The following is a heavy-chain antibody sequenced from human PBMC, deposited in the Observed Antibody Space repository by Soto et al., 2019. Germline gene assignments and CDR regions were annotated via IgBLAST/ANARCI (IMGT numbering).Heavy chain of an antibody. J-gene: IGHJ4*02. CDR1: GFTFDDHG. V-gene: IGHV3-9*01. CDR2: ISWNSGSI. CDR3: VRDTSSGWHLKDH. Sequence: EVDLVESGGGLAQPGRSLRLSCVASGFTFDDHGMHWVRQIPGRGLEWVSGISWNSGSIGYAESVKGRFTIFRDNAKNSLYLEMISLRQEDTALYYCVRDTSSGWHLKDHWGQGVQVSVSS. D-gene: IGHD3-9*01.